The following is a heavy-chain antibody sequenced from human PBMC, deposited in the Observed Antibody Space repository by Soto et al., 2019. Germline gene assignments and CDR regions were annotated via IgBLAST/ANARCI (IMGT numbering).Heavy chain of an antibody. CDR1: GFPLSSYS. J-gene: IGHJ6*01. D-gene: IGHD2-15*01. Sequence: GGSMRLSCAAAGFPLSSYSMHWVRQAPGKGLEWVAVISYDGSNKYYADSVKGRFTISRDNSKNTLYLQMNSLRAEDTAVYYCAIVVAASHYGMAVWGQGTTVTVTS. CDR3: AIVVAASHYGMAV. V-gene: IGHV3-30-3*01. CDR2: ISYDGSNK.